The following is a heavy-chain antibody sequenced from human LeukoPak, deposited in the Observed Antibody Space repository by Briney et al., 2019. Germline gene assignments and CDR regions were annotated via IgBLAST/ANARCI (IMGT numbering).Heavy chain of an antibody. D-gene: IGHD2-2*01. CDR2: IYTSGST. CDR1: AGSISNYY. CDR3: AREYCSSSSCFHYSYYYFMDV. J-gene: IGHJ6*04. Sequence: PSETLSLTCTVSAGSISNYYWSWIRQPAGKGLEWIGRIYTSGSTNYNPSLESRVTMSVDTSKNQFSQKLTSVTAAGTAVYYCAREYCSSSSCFHYSYYYFMDVWGKGTKVTVSS. V-gene: IGHV4-4*07.